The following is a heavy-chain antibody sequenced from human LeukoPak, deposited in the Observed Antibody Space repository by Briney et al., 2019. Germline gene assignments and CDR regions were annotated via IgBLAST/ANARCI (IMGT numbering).Heavy chain of an antibody. D-gene: IGHD6-19*01. CDR1: GFTFSSRW. CDR3: HPLGYTSN. CDR2: VKTDGST. V-gene: IGHV3-74*01. J-gene: IGHJ4*02. Sequence: GGSLRLSCAVSGFTSGFTFSSRWMHWVRQAPGKGLVWVSLVKTDGSTNYADSVKGRFTVSRDNAKNTLYLQMDCLRVEDTALYFCHPLGYTSNWGQGTLVTVSS.